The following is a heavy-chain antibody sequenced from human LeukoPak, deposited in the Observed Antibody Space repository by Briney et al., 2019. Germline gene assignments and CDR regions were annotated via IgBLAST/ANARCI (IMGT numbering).Heavy chain of an antibody. CDR3: ARGYYYGSGSYRPGWFDP. V-gene: IGHV4-59*01. J-gene: IGHJ5*02. Sequence: PSETLSLTCTVSGGSISSYYWSWLRQPPGKGLEWIGYIYYSGSTNYNPSLKSRVTISVDTSKNQFSLKLSSVTAADTAVYYCARGYYYGSGSYRPGWFDPWGQGTLVTVSS. CDR2: IYYSGST. D-gene: IGHD3-10*01. CDR1: GGSISSYY.